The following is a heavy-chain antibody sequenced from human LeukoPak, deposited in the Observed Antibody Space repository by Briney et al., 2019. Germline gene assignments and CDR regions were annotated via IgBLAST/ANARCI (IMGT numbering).Heavy chain of an antibody. CDR1: GGSFSGHY. CDR2: INHSESA. V-gene: IGHV4-34*01. J-gene: IGHJ4*02. CDR3: ARDWSGSFDY. Sequence: PSETLSLTCAVYGGSFSGHYWSWIRQSPGKGLEWIGEINHSESANYNPPLKSRATISVDTSKNQFSLKLSSVTAADTAVYYCARDWSGSFDYWGQGTLVTVSS. D-gene: IGHD3-10*01.